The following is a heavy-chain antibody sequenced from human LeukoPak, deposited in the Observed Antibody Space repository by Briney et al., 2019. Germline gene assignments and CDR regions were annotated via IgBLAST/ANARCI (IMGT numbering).Heavy chain of an antibody. CDR3: SRVASSVMDY. D-gene: IGHD3-16*01. CDR2: IHYSGST. V-gene: IGHV4-59*01. CDR1: GGTISPFY. J-gene: IGHJ4*02. Sequence: SETLSLTCTVSGGTISPFYWSWVRQPPGKGLEWIGYIHYSGSTNYNPSLKSRVTISSDTSKNQFSLKMSSVTTADTAVYYCSRVASSVMDYWGQGILVTVSS.